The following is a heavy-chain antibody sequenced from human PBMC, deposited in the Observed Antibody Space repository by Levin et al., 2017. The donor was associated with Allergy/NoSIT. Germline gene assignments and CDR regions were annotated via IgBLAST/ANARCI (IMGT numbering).Heavy chain of an antibody. Sequence: GGSLRLSCAASGFTFNSYGMSWVRQAPGKGLEWVSVISGSGGSTYYEDSVKGRFTISRDNSKNTLYLQMDSLRVEDTAVYYCAKDRNRMRLVVTAIDFWGQGTLVTVSS. CDR1: GFTFNSYG. D-gene: IGHD2-21*02. V-gene: IGHV3-23*01. J-gene: IGHJ4*02. CDR3: AKDRNRMRLVVTAIDF. CDR2: ISGSGGST.